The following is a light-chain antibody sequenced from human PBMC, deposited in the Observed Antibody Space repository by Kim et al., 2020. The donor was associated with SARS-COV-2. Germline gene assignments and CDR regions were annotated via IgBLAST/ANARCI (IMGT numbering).Light chain of an antibody. CDR2: GVS. Sequence: DVEMTQSPSFVSASVGDTITITRRASQYIDKSINWYQHKPGRAPNFLIFGVSTLRTVVPVRFSGSGYGTEFTLNIHRLQPEDIATYYCQQSYMTPPTLAGGTKVEIK. CDR1: QYIDKS. CDR3: QQSYMTPPT. V-gene: IGKV1-39*01. J-gene: IGKJ4*01.